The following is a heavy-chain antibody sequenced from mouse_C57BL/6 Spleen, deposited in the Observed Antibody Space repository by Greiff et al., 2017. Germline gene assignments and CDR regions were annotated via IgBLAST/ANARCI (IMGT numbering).Heavy chain of an antibody. CDR2: IYPGDGDT. V-gene: IGHV1-82*01. J-gene: IGHJ3*01. CDR1: GYAFSSSW. CDR3: ARESAY. Sequence: QVQLQQSGPELVKPGASVKISCKASGYAFSSSWMNWVKQRPGKGLEWIGRIYPGDGDTNYNGKFKGTATLTADKSSSTAYMQLSSLTSEESAVYFCARESAYWGQGTLVTVSA.